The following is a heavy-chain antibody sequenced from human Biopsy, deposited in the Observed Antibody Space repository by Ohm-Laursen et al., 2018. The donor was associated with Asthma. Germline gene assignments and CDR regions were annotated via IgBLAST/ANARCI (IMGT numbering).Heavy chain of an antibody. Sequence: SDTLSLTCTVSGGSITSFYWSWIRQPPGRGLEWIGYIYFSGNTNYNPALKSRVTISIDTSKNHFSLKLTSVTAADTAVYFRARRGGVRRYFDYWGQGTPVTVSS. J-gene: IGHJ4*02. D-gene: IGHD3-16*01. CDR2: IYFSGNT. CDR3: ARRGGVRRYFDY. V-gene: IGHV4-59*07. CDR1: GGSITSFY.